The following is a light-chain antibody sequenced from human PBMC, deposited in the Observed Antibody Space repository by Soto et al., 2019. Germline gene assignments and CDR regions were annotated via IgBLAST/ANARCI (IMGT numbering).Light chain of an antibody. CDR1: QSVSRY. V-gene: IGKV3-11*01. CDR3: HQRSNWPLT. Sequence: EIVLTQSPATLSLSPGESATLACRASQSVSRYLAWYQQRPGQALRLLIYDASKRATGIPARFSGSGSGTDFTLTISSLEPEDFAVYFCHQRSNWPLTFGGGTKLEIK. J-gene: IGKJ4*01. CDR2: DAS.